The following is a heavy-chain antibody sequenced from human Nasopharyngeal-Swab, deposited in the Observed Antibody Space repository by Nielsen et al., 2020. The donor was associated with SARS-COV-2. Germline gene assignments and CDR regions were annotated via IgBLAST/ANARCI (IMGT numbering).Heavy chain of an antibody. V-gene: IGHV1-3*01. CDR3: VREGHSGYDSGGFDY. J-gene: IGHJ4*02. Sequence: ASVKVSCKASGYSFTSYAIHWVRQAPGQRLEWMGWINAGNGNTKYSQKFQGRVTITRDTSASTAYMELSCLRSEDTAVFYCVREGHSGYDSGGFDYWGQGTLVTVSS. CDR1: GYSFTSYA. D-gene: IGHD5-12*01. CDR2: INAGNGNT.